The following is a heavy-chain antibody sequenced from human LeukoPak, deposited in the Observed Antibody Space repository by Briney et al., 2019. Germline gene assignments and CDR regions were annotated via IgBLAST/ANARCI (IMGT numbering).Heavy chain of an antibody. J-gene: IGHJ4*02. CDR3: ATSTYYYDSSGSLDY. CDR2: IYYSGST. V-gene: IGHV4-31*03. Sequence: SETLSLTYTVSGGSISSGGYYWSWIRQHPGKGLEWIGYIYYSGSTYYNPSLKSRVTISVDTSKNQFSLKLSSVTAADTAVYYCATSTYYYDSSGSLDYWGQGTLVTVSS. CDR1: GGSISSGGYY. D-gene: IGHD3-22*01.